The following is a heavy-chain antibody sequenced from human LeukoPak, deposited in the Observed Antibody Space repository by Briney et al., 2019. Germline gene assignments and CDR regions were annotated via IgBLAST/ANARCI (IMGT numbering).Heavy chain of an antibody. V-gene: IGHV3-7*01. CDR1: GFTFSSYW. CDR3: ARLQETRHFSFDY. CDR2: IKQDGSEK. Sequence: PGGSLRLSCAASGFTFSSYWMSWVRQAPGKGLEWVANIKQDGSEKYYVDSVKGRFTISRDNAKNSLYLQVNSLRAEDTAVYYCARLQETRHFSFDYWGQGTLVTVSS. D-gene: IGHD2/OR15-2a*01. J-gene: IGHJ4*02.